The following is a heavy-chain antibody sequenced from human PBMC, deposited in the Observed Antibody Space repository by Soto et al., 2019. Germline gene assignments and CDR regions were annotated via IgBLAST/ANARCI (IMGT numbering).Heavy chain of an antibody. CDR3: ATAEVDY. CDR2: MNSDGSTT. J-gene: IGHJ4*02. Sequence: GGSLRLSCAASGFTFGNYWTHWVRQAPGKGLEWVSRMNSDGSTTNYADSVKGRFTVSRDNAKNTLYLQMNSLRAEDTAVYYCATAEVDYWGPGTLVTVSS. CDR1: GFTFGNYW. V-gene: IGHV3-74*01.